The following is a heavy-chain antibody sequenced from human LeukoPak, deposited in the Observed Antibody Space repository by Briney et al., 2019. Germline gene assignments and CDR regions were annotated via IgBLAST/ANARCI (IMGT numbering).Heavy chain of an antibody. CDR1: GFTFSSYS. J-gene: IGHJ4*01. CDR2: ISSSSIYI. V-gene: IGHV3-21*01. Sequence: GGSLRLSCAASGFTFSSYSMNWVRQAPGKGLEWVSSISSSSIYIYYADSVKGRFTISRDNAKNSLYLQMNSLRAEDTAVYYCARIITGTFDYWGQEPWSPSPQ. CDR3: ARIITGTFDY. D-gene: IGHD1-7*01.